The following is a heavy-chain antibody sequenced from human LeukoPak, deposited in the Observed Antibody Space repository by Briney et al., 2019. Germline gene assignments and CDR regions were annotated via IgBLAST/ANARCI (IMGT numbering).Heavy chain of an antibody. CDR1: GGSISSGGYY. Sequence: SQTLSLTCTVSGGSISSGGYYWSWIRQHPGKGLEWIGYIYYSGSTYYNPSLKSRVTISVDTSKNQFSLKLSSVTAADTAVYYCARGALPAVVGATRSRYYFDYWGQGTLVTVSS. V-gene: IGHV4-31*03. CDR2: IYYSGST. CDR3: ARGALPAVVGATRSRYYFDY. J-gene: IGHJ4*02. D-gene: IGHD1-26*01.